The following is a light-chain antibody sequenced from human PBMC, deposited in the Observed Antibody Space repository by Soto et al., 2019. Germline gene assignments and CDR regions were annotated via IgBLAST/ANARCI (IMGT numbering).Light chain of an antibody. CDR3: QQYNSYPLT. Sequence: DIQMTQSPSTLSASVGDRVTITCRASQSISSWLAWYQQKPGKAPNLLIYKASSLESGVPSRFSGSGSGTAFTLTISSLQPDDVATYYCQQYNSYPLTFGGGTKVEIK. V-gene: IGKV1-5*03. J-gene: IGKJ4*01. CDR1: QSISSW. CDR2: KAS.